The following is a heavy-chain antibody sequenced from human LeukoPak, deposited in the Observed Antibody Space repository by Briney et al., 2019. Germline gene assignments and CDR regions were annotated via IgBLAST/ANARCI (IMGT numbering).Heavy chain of an antibody. J-gene: IGHJ4*02. CDR2: IYSGGST. D-gene: IGHD5-12*01. Sequence: GSLRLSCAASGFTFSSYAMSWVRQAPGKGLEWVSVIYSGGSTYYADSVKGRFTISRDNSKNALYLQMNSLKTEDTAVYYCITDLQVATAGYFDYWGQGTLVTVS. V-gene: IGHV3-53*01. CDR1: GFTFSSYA. CDR3: ITDLQVATAGYFDY.